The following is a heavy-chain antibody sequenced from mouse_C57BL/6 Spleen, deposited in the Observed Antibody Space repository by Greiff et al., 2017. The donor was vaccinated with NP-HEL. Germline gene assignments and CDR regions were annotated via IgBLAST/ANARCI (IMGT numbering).Heavy chain of an antibody. CDR1: GYSITSGYY. CDR3: ARVGYYDFAY. J-gene: IGHJ3*01. CDR2: ISYDGSN. D-gene: IGHD2-4*01. Sequence: EVKLQESGPGLVKPSQSLSLTCSVTGYSITSGYYWNWIRQFPGNKLEWMGYISYDGSNNYNPSLKNRISITRDTSKNQFFLKLNSVTTEDTATYYCARVGYYDFAYWGQGTLVTVSA. V-gene: IGHV3-6*01.